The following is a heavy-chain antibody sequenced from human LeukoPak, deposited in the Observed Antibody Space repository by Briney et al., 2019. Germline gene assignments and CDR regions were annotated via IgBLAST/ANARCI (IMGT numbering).Heavy chain of an antibody. Sequence: ASVKVSCTASGYTFTGYYMHWERQPPGQGLEWMGWINPNSGGTNYAYKFHGKVTMTRATSNSKAYLELSRQRPKDTAVYYCDRGPRYNSNYRGLWYYMDVWGKGTTVTVSS. CDR1: GYTFTGYY. D-gene: IGHD1-7*01. CDR3: DRGPRYNSNYRGLWYYMDV. V-gene: IGHV1-2*07. CDR2: INPNSGGT. J-gene: IGHJ6*03.